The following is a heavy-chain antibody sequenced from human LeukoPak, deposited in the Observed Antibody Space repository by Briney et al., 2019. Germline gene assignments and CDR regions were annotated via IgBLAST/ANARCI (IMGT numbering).Heavy chain of an antibody. V-gene: IGHV4-34*09. Sequence: PSETLSLTCAVYGGSFSGYYWSWIRQPPGKGLEWIGYIYYSGSTYYNPSLKSRVTISVDTSKNQFSLKLSSVTAADTAVYYCARRISLYIAAADSTWFDPWGQGTLVTVSS. CDR1: GGSFSGYY. J-gene: IGHJ5*02. D-gene: IGHD6-13*01. CDR3: ARRISLYIAAADSTWFDP. CDR2: IYYSGST.